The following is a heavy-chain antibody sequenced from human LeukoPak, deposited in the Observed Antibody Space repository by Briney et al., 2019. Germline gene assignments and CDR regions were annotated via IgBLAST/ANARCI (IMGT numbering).Heavy chain of an antibody. CDR2: LNSIGSST. D-gene: IGHD2-15*01. Sequence: GRSLGLPGVAPGFPFSSNWMHWVRQAPGRGWVWVSRLNSIGSSTSYAESVKGRYTISRDNAKNTLYLQMNSLRAEDTAVYYCARVAHCSGGSCYSSSAFDIWGQGTMVTVSS. CDR1: GFPFSSNW. V-gene: IGHV3-74*01. CDR3: ARVAHCSGGSCYSSSAFDI. J-gene: IGHJ3*02.